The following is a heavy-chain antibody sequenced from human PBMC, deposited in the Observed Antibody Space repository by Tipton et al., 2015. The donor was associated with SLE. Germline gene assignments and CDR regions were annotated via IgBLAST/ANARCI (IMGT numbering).Heavy chain of an antibody. D-gene: IGHD6-13*01. V-gene: IGHV4-59*12. Sequence: TLSLTCTVSGGSISSYYWSWIRQPPGKGLEWIGYIYYSGSTNYNPSLKSRVTISVDTSKNQFSLRLSSVTAADTAVYYCARDPAVGGYFDYWGQGTLVTVSS. J-gene: IGHJ4*02. CDR3: ARDPAVGGYFDY. CDR2: IYYSGST. CDR1: GGSISSYY.